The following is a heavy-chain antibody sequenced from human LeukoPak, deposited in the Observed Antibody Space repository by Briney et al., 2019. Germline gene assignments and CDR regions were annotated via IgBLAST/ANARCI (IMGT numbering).Heavy chain of an antibody. V-gene: IGHV3-7*01. D-gene: IGHD3-16*01. CDR3: ARDYDYESQLAYYYYYMDV. Sequence: PGGSLRLSCAASGFTFSSYWMSWVRQAPGKGLEWVANIKQDGSEKYDVDSVKGRFPISRDNAKNSLYLQMNSMRAEDTAVYYCARDYDYESQLAYYYYYMDVWGKGTTVTVSS. J-gene: IGHJ6*03. CDR2: IKQDGSEK. CDR1: GFTFSSYW.